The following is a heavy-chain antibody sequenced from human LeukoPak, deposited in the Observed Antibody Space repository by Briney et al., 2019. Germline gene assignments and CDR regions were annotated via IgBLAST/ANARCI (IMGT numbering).Heavy chain of an antibody. D-gene: IGHD3-22*01. Sequence: ASVKVSCKASGYTFTCYYMHWVRQAPGQGLEWMGWINPNSGGTNYAQKFQGRVTMTWDTSISTAYMELSSLRSDDTAVYYCTSDTYYYDSTGLGHWFDPWGQGTLVTVSS. CDR3: TSDTYYYDSTGLGHWFDP. V-gene: IGHV1-2*02. CDR1: GYTFTCYY. J-gene: IGHJ5*02. CDR2: INPNSGGT.